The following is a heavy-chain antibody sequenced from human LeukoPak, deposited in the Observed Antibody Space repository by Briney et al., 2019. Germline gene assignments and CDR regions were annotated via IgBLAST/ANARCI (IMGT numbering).Heavy chain of an antibody. CDR1: GFTFSDYY. J-gene: IGHJ3*01. V-gene: IGHV3-11*01. CDR2: ISSSGSTI. Sequence: PGGSLRLSCAASGFTFSDYYMSWIRQAPGKGLEWVSYISSSGSTIYYADSVKGRFTISRGNAKNSLYLQMNSLRAEDTALYYCARELRYDNSDSGAFWGQGTVVTVSS. CDR3: ARELRYDNSDSGAF. D-gene: IGHD3-22*01.